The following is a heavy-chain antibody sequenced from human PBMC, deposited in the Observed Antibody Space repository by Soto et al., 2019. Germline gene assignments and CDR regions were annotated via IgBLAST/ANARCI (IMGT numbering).Heavy chain of an antibody. CDR3: AKVLSSGWSKYYFDY. CDR2: ISGSGGST. D-gene: IGHD6-19*01. V-gene: IGHV3-23*01. Sequence: GGSLRLSCAASGFTFSSYAMSWVRQAPGKGLEWVSAISGSGGSTYYADSVKGRFTISRDNSKNTLYLQMNSLRAEDTAVYYCAKVLSSGWSKYYFDYWGQGTLVTVSS. CDR1: GFTFSSYA. J-gene: IGHJ4*02.